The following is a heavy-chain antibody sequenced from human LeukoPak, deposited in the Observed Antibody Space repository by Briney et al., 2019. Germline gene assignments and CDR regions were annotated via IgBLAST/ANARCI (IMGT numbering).Heavy chain of an antibody. CDR1: GFTFSRYG. Sequence: GGSLRLSCAASGFTFSRYGMSWVRQAPGKGLEWVSAISGSGGSTYYADSVKGRFTISRDNSKNTLYLQMNSLRAEDTAVYYCAKGASGSYSVDAFDIWGQGTMVTVSS. V-gene: IGHV3-23*01. CDR3: AKGASGSYSVDAFDI. D-gene: IGHD1-26*01. CDR2: ISGSGGST. J-gene: IGHJ3*02.